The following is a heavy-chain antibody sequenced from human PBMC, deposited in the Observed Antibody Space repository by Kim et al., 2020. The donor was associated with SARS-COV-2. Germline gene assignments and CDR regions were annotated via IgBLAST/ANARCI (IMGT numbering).Heavy chain of an antibody. Sequence: GGSLRLSCAASGFTFSSYWMSWVRQAPGKGLEWVANIKQDGSEKYYVDSVKGRFTISRDNAKNSLYLQMNSLRAEDTAVYYCARGSGWSDNWFDPWGQGTLVTVSS. J-gene: IGHJ5*02. CDR3: ARGSGWSDNWFDP. V-gene: IGHV3-7*04. CDR1: GFTFSSYW. D-gene: IGHD6-19*01. CDR2: IKQDGSEK.